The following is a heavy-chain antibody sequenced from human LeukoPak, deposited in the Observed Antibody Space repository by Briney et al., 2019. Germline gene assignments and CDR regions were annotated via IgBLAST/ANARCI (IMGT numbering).Heavy chain of an antibody. CDR3: VRDGGGTTPYDS. V-gene: IGHV3-74*01. D-gene: IGHD1-7*01. CDR1: GFTLSDYW. Sequence: GRSLRPSCAAAGFTLSDYWMNWVRQTPGKGPVWVSHISPDGRNIAYADSVKGRFTISRDSAKNTLYLQMNSLRVGDTAVYYCVRDGGGTTPYDSWGQGTLVTVSS. CDR2: ISPDGRNI. J-gene: IGHJ4*02.